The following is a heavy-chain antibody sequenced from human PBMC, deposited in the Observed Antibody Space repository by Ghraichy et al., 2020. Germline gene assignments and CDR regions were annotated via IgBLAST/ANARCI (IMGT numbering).Heavy chain of an antibody. CDR2: INPNSGGT. Sequence: ASVKVSCKASGYTFTGYYMHWVREAPGQGLEWMGWINPNSGGTNYAQKFQGRVTMTRDTSISTAYMELSRLRSDDTAVYYCAATNRDYYYGMDVWGQGTTVTVSS. CDR3: AATNRDYYYGMDV. CDR1: GYTFTGYY. D-gene: IGHD1-1*01. J-gene: IGHJ6*02. V-gene: IGHV1-2*02.